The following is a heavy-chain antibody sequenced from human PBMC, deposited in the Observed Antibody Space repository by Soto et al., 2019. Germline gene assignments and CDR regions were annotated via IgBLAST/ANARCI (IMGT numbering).Heavy chain of an antibody. J-gene: IGHJ4*02. Sequence: QVQLVQSGAEVKKPGASVKVSCKASGYTFTSYDINWVRQATGQGLEWMGWMNPNSGNTDYAQKFRGRVTMTRDTSITTAYMELSGLTSEDTAVYYCASRNGAYGRLDYWGLGTLVTVSS. CDR2: MNPNSGNT. V-gene: IGHV1-8*01. CDR3: ASRNGAYGRLDY. D-gene: IGHD4-17*01. CDR1: GYTFTSYD.